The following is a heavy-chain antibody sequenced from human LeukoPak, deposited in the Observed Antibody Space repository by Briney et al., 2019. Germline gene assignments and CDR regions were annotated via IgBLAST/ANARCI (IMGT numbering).Heavy chain of an antibody. CDR2: ISGSGGIT. J-gene: IGHJ6*03. Sequence: GGSLRLSCAASGFTFSTYAMNWVRQAPGKGLEWVSSISGSGGITFYADSVQGRLTISRDNSKNTLYLQMNSLRAEDAAIYYCAKAIRSEGNYYYYMDVWGKGTTVIVSS. CDR1: GFTFSTYA. CDR3: AKAIRSEGNYYYYMDV. V-gene: IGHV3-23*01. D-gene: IGHD3-3*02.